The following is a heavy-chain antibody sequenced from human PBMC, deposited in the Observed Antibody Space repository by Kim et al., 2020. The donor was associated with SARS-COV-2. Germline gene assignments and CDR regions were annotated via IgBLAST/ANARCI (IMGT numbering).Heavy chain of an antibody. CDR3: ARTYYDILTGLVRDAFDI. J-gene: IGHJ3*02. Sequence: ASVKVSCKTSGYIFTNYALHWVRQAPGQRLEWMGWINAGNGNTKYSQKFQGRVTITRDTSATTAYMELSSLRSEDTAVYYCARTYYDILTGLVRDAFDIWGQGTMVTVSS. CDR1: GYIFTNYA. V-gene: IGHV1-3*01. CDR2: INAGNGNT. D-gene: IGHD3-9*01.